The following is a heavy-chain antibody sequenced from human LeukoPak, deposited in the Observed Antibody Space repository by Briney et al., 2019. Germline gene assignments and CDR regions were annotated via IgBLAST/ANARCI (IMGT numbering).Heavy chain of an antibody. V-gene: IGHV3-21*01. D-gene: IGHD6-6*01. CDR3: GRVGGRSKAAKGDAFDI. J-gene: IGHJ3*02. CDR1: GFTFSSYS. CDR2: ISSGSTYV. Sequence: GGSLRLSCAASGFTFSSYSMNWVSQAPGKGLEWVSSISSGSTYVYYADSVQGRFTISRDNAQSSMYLQMNSLRAEDTAVYYCGRVGGRSKAAKGDAFDIWGQGTMVVVSS.